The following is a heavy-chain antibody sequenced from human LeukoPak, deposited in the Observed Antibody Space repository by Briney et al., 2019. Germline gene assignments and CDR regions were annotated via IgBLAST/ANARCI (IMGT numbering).Heavy chain of an antibody. J-gene: IGHJ6*03. Sequence: PSETLYLTCTVSGGSISSYYWSWIRQPAGKGLEWIGRIYSSGSTNYNPSLKSRVTMSVDTSQNQFSLKVSSVTAADTAVYYCARGYNWASPTRNFYYMDVWGKGTTVTVSS. CDR2: IYSSGST. V-gene: IGHV4-4*07. D-gene: IGHD1-20*01. CDR1: GGSISSYY. CDR3: ARGYNWASPTRNFYYMDV.